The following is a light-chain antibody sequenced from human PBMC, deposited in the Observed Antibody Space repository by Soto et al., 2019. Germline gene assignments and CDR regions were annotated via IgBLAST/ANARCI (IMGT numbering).Light chain of an antibody. J-gene: IGLJ1*01. Sequence: SVLTQPASVSGSPGQSITISCTGTSSDVGGYNYVSWYQQHPGKAPKLMIYDVSNRPSGVSNRFSGSKSGNTASLTISGLQAEDEADYYCSSYTSSSTPLYVFGTGTKLTVL. CDR3: SSYTSSSTPLYV. CDR2: DVS. CDR1: SSDVGGYNY. V-gene: IGLV2-14*01.